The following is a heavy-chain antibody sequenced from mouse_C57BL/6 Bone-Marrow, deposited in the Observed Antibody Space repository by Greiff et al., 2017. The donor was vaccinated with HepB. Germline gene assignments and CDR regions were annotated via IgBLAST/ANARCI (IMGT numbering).Heavy chain of an antibody. D-gene: IGHD1-1*01. CDR2: IYWDDDK. J-gene: IGHJ2*01. CDR1: GFSLSTSGMG. Sequence: QVTLKESGPGILQSSQTLSLTCSFSGFSLSTSGMGVSWIRQPSGKGLEWLAHIYWDDDKRYNPSLKSRLTISKDTSRNQVFLNITSVDTADTATYYCARRGGYYGSSYYFDYWGQGTTLTVSS. CDR3: ARRGGYYGSSYYFDY. V-gene: IGHV8-12*01.